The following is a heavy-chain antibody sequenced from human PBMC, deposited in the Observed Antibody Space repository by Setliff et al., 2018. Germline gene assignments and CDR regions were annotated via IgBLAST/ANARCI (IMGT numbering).Heavy chain of an antibody. CDR3: ARRTGFAVAGFDH. D-gene: IGHD6-19*01. J-gene: IGHJ4*02. V-gene: IGHV5-51*01. Sequence: GESLKISCKGSGYSFSRHWIGWVRQKPGKGLEWVGIIHPGDSETRYSPSFQGQVTMSADKSISTAYLQWSGLKASDTAIYYCARRTGFAVAGFDHWSQGTLVTVSS. CDR2: IHPGDSET. CDR1: GYSFSRHW.